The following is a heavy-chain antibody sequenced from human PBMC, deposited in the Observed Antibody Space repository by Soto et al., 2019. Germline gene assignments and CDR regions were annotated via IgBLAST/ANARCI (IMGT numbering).Heavy chain of an antibody. V-gene: IGHV1-69*08. Sequence: QVQLVQSGAEVKKPGSSVKVSCKASGGTFSSYTISWVRQAPGQGLEWMGRIIPILGIANYAQKFQGRVTITADKSTSTACMELSSLRSEDTAVYYCARDRSYCSSTSCYSSFAPWGQGTLVTVSS. D-gene: IGHD2-2*01. CDR2: IIPILGIA. CDR3: ARDRSYCSSTSCYSSFAP. J-gene: IGHJ5*02. CDR1: GGTFSSYT.